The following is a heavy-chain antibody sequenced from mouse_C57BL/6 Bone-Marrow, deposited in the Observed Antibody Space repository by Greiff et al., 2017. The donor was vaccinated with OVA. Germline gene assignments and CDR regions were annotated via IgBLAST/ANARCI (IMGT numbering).Heavy chain of an antibody. CDR1: GYTFTSYW. V-gene: IGHV1-59*01. CDR2: IDPSDSYT. CDR3: AYDYDVGY. Sequence: QVQLQQSGAELVRPGTSVKLSCKASGYTFTSYWMHWVKQRPGQGLEWIGVIDPSDSYTNYNQKFKGKATLTVDTSSSTAYMQLSSLTSEDSAVYYCAYDYDVGYWGQGTTLTVSS. D-gene: IGHD2-4*01. J-gene: IGHJ2*01.